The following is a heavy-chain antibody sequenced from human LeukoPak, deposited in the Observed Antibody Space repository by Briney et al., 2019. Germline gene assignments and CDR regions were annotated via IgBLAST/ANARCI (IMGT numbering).Heavy chain of an antibody. J-gene: IGHJ3*02. CDR1: GFTFSSYS. Sequence: KPGGSLRLSRAASGFTFSSYSMNWVRQAPGKGLEWVSSISSSSSYIYYADSVKGRFTISRDNAKNSLYLQTNSLRAEDTAVYYCARTGSSSSQDAFDIWGQGTMVTVSS. D-gene: IGHD6-6*01. CDR3: ARTGSSSSQDAFDI. CDR2: ISSSSSYI. V-gene: IGHV3-21*01.